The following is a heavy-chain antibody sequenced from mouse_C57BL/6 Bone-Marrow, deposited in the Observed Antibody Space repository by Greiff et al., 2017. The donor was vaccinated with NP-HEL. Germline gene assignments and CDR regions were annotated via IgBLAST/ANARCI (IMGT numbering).Heavy chain of an antibody. CDR1: GYAFSSSW. CDR2: IYPGDGDT. V-gene: IGHV1-82*01. Sequence: VMLVESGPELVKPGASVKISCKASGYAFSSSWMNWVKQRPGKGLEWIGRIYPGDGDTNYNGKFKGKATLTADNSSSTAYMQLSSLTSEDSAVYFCAYYDSAWFAYWGQGTLVTVSA. CDR3: AYYDSAWFAY. J-gene: IGHJ3*01. D-gene: IGHD2-4*01.